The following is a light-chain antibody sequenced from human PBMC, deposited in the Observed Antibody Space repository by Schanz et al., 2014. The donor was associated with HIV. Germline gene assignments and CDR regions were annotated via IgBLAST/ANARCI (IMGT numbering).Light chain of an antibody. CDR2: DAS. J-gene: IGLJ2*01. Sequence: QSALTQPRSVSGSPGQSVTISCTGASSDVNVYNYVSWYQQYPGKAPKLLVYDASKRPSGVPDRFSGSKSGNTASLTISALQAEDEADYYCASYTSSSTHVVFGGGTKVTVL. CDR1: SSDVNVYNY. CDR3: ASYTSSSTHVV. V-gene: IGLV2-11*01.